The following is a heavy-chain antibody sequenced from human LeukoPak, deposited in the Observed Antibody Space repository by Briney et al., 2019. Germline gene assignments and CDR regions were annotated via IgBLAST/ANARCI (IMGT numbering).Heavy chain of an antibody. V-gene: IGHV3-74*01. Sequence: GGSLRLSCAASGFSFSNYWMHWVRQAPGKGLVWVSRISSDGSSTSYADSVKGRFTISRDNAKNTLYLQMNSLRAEDTAVYYCATYLDTVDYWGQGTLVTVSS. CDR2: ISSDGSST. D-gene: IGHD3-9*01. CDR1: GFSFSNYW. CDR3: ATYLDTVDY. J-gene: IGHJ4*02.